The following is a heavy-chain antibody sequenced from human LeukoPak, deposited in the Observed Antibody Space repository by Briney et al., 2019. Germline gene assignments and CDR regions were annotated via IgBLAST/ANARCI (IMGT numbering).Heavy chain of an antibody. D-gene: IGHD1-26*01. CDR2: IIPIFGTA. J-gene: IGHJ4*02. V-gene: IGHV1-69*01. Sequence: ASVKVSCKASGGTFSSYAISWVRQAPGQGLEWMGGIIPIFGTANYAQKFQGRVTITADESTSTAYMELSSLRSEDTAVYYWARPNSGSYYYSFDYWGQGTLVTVSS. CDR1: GGTFSSYA. CDR3: ARPNSGSYYYSFDY.